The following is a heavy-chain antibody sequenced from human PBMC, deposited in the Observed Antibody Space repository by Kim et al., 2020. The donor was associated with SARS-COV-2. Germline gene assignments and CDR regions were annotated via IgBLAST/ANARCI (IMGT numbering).Heavy chain of an antibody. V-gene: IGHV4-39*01. J-gene: IGHJ5*02. Sequence: DNPSLKSRVTISVDTSKDQFSLKLSSVTAADTAFYYCARHDYRNNWFDPWGQGTLVTVSS. D-gene: IGHD4-17*01. CDR3: ARHDYRNNWFDP.